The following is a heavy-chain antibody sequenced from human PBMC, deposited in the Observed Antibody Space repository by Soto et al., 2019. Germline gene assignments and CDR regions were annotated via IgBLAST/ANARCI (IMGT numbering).Heavy chain of an antibody. CDR3: ARDAGAPSGFDY. V-gene: IGHV4-59*01. CDR2: IYYSGST. Sequence: SETLSLTCTVSGGSISSYYWSWIRQPPGKGLEWIGYIYYSGSTNYNPSLKSRVTISVDTSKNQFSLKLSSVTAADTAVYYCARDAGAPSGFDYWGQGTLVTVSS. J-gene: IGHJ4*02. CDR1: GGSISSYY. D-gene: IGHD4-17*01.